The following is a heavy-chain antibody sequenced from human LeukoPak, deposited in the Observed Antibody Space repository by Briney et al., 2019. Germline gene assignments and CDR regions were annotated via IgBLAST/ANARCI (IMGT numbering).Heavy chain of an antibody. Sequence: PSETLSLTCTVSGGSVGSAGYYWSWIRQPPGGGLEWIGYIYYIRNTNYNPSLKSRVAMSLDPSKNQFSLKLNSVTAADTAVYYCARTQSQSGSYRYYFGYWGQGTLVTVSS. J-gene: IGHJ4*02. D-gene: IGHD1-26*01. CDR1: GGSVGSAGYY. CDR3: ARTQSQSGSYRYYFGY. V-gene: IGHV4-61*08. CDR2: IYYIRNT.